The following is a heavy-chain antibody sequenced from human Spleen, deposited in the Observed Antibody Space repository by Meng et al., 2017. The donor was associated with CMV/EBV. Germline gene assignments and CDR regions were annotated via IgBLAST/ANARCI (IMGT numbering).Heavy chain of an antibody. V-gene: IGHV4-39*01. CDR1: GGSISRSSYY. Sequence: SETLSLTCTVSGGSISRSSYYWGWIRQPPGKGLEWIGSIYYSGSTYYNPSLKSRVTISVDTSKNQFSLKLSSVTAADTAAYYCARLLGWYHYYYYGMDVWGQGTTVTVSS. CDR2: IYYSGST. CDR3: ARLLGWYHYYYYGMDV. D-gene: IGHD6-19*01. J-gene: IGHJ6*02.